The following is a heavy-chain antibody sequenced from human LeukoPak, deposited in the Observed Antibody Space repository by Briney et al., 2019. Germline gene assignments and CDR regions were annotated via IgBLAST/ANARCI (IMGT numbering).Heavy chain of an antibody. D-gene: IGHD3-10*01. CDR2: ISSSSSTI. Sequence: GRSLRLSCAASGFTFSSYSMTWVRQAPGKGLEWVSYISSSSSTIYYADSVKGRFTTSRDNAKNSLYLQMNSLRDEDTAVYYCARSPGLLWFGEGFDYWGQGTLVTVSS. J-gene: IGHJ4*02. CDR1: GFTFSSYS. V-gene: IGHV3-48*02. CDR3: ARSPGLLWFGEGFDY.